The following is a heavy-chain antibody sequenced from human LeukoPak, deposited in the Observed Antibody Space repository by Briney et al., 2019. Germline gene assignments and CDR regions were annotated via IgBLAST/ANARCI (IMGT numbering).Heavy chain of an antibody. CDR1: GFTVSSNY. V-gene: IGHV3-66*02. Sequence: GGSLRLSCAASGFTVSSNYMSWVRQAPGKGLEWVSVIYSGGSTYYADSVKGRFTISRDNSKNTLYLQMNSLRAEDTAVYYCAREVEAKWFDPWGQGTLVTVSS. CDR2: IYSGGST. CDR3: AREVEAKWFDP. D-gene: IGHD2-15*01. J-gene: IGHJ5*02.